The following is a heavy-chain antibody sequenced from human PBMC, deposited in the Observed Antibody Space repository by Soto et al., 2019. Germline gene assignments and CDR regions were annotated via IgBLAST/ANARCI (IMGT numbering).Heavy chain of an antibody. CDR1: GYSFPTYW. CDR3: ARQVGVPTAIPYGMDV. J-gene: IGHJ6*02. CDR2: IYPGDSDT. V-gene: IGHV5-51*01. D-gene: IGHD2-2*01. Sequence: PGESLKISCKGSGYSFPTYWIGWVRQMPGKGLEWMGIIYPGDSDTKYSPSFQGHVTISADKSISTTYLQWSSLKASDTAIYYCARQVGVPTAIPYGMDVWGQGTTVTVSS.